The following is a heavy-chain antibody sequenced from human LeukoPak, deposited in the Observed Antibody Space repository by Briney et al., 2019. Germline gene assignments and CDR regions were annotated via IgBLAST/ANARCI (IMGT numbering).Heavy chain of an antibody. CDR2: INHSGST. CDR3: ARGRTGYSYGYVSRPRGPPSDYYYYHGMDV. J-gene: IGHJ6*02. D-gene: IGHD5-18*01. V-gene: IGHV4-34*01. CDR1: GGSFSGYY. Sequence: SETLSLTCAVYGGSFSGYYWSWIRQPPGKGLEWIGEINHSGSTNYSPSLKSRVTISVDTSKNQFSLKLSSVTAADTAVYYCARGRTGYSYGYVSRPRGPPSDYYYYHGMDVWGQGTTVTVSS.